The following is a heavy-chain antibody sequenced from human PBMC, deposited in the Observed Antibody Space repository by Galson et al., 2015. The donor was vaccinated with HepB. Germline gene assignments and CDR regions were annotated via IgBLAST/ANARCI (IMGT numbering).Heavy chain of an antibody. J-gene: IGHJ6*02. CDR3: AKGPISYYALGV. V-gene: IGHV3-23*01. CDR1: GFTFRTSV. CDR2: MSSRDNTT. D-gene: IGHD5-24*01. Sequence: SLRLSCAASGFTFRTSVMSWVRQAPGKGLEWVSSMSSRDNTTYYADSVTGRFSVSRDNSMNTLFLQMNSLRADDTAIYYCAKGPISYYALGVWGQGTTVTVSS.